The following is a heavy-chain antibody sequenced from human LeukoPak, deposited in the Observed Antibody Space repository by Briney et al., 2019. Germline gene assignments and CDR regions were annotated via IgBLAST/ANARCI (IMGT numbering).Heavy chain of an antibody. D-gene: IGHD1-26*01. J-gene: IGHJ4*02. CDR1: GFMFSDYA. Sequence: PGGSLRLSCAVSGFMFSDYAMHWVHQAPGKGLEYVSGISSDGDSTYYANSVKGRFSISRDNSKNTLYLQMGSLRVEDMGIYYCARQYTGSYYEAFDYWGQGTLVTVSS. CDR2: ISSDGDST. CDR3: ARQYTGSYYEAFDY. V-gene: IGHV3-64*01.